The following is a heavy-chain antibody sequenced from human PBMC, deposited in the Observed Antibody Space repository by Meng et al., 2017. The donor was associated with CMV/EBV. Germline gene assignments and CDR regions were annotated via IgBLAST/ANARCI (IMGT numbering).Heavy chain of an antibody. J-gene: IGHJ6*02. CDR2: VYYNGST. D-gene: IGHD3-10*01. CDR3: ARDSTSRGFYYYGMNV. CDR1: GGSINTYY. Sequence: SETLSLTCTVSGGSINTYYWNWIRQPPGKGLEWIGYVYYNGSTNYSPPFKSRVTISVDTSKNQFSLKLSSVTAADTAVYFCARDSTSRGFYYYGMNVWGQGTTVTVSS. V-gene: IGHV4-59*01.